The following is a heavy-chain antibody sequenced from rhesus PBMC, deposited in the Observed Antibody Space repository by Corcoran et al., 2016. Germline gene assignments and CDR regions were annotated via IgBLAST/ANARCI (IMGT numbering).Heavy chain of an antibody. D-gene: IGHD3-28*01. CDR2: ISGRGGCT. CDR1: GGSISSSNW. Sequence: QLQLQESGPGLVKPSETLSLTCAVSGGSISSSNWWSWIRQPPGKGLEWIGRISGRGGCTSNNPSLKSRVTIATDTAKNQFSLKLSSVTAADTAVYYCARVGSGYYKYGLDSWGQGVVVTVSS. CDR3: ARVGSGYYKYGLDS. V-gene: IGHV4-57*02. J-gene: IGHJ6*01.